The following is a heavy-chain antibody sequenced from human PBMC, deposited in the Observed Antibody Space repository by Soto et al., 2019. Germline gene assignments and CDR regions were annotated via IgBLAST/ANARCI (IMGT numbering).Heavy chain of an antibody. V-gene: IGHV4-59*08. J-gene: IGHJ6*03. CDR3: ARGGYCCGGSCSQGVNYYYYMDV. CDR1: GGSISSYY. CDR2: IYYSGST. D-gene: IGHD2-15*01. Sequence: SETLALTCTVSGGSISSYYWSWIRQPPGKGLEWIGYIYYSGSTNYNPSLKSRVTISVDTSKNQSSLKLSSVTAADTAVYYCARGGYCCGGSCSQGVNYYYYMDVWGKGTTVTVSS.